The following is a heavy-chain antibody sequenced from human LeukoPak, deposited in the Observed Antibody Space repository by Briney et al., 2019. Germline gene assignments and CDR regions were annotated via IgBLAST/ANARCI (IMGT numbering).Heavy chain of an antibody. V-gene: IGHV1-46*01. CDR1: GYTFTNYY. Sequence: GASVKVSCKASGYTFTNYYIHWVRQAPGQGLEWMGLINPGGANTNYAQNSQGRVTMTRDTSTSTAYMELSSLRSEDTAVYYCARPAPGYSSRIGLEANAFDIWGQGTMVTVSS. J-gene: IGHJ3*02. CDR3: ARPAPGYSSRIGLEANAFDI. D-gene: IGHD6-13*01. CDR2: INPGGANT.